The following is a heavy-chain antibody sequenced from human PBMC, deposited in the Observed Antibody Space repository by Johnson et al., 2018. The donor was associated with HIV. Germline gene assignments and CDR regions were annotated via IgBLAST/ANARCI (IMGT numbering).Heavy chain of an antibody. CDR1: RFTFDDYA. CDR3: ARGGYSSGWIYAFDI. J-gene: IGHJ3*02. Sequence: EKLVESGGVVVQPGGSLRLSCETSRFTFDDYAMHWVRQAPGKGLEWVSVISSGGSTYYADSVKGRFTISRDNSKNTLYLQMNSLRAEDTAVYYCARGGYSSGWIYAFDIWGQGKMVTVSS. V-gene: IGHV3-66*01. CDR2: ISSGGST. D-gene: IGHD6-19*01.